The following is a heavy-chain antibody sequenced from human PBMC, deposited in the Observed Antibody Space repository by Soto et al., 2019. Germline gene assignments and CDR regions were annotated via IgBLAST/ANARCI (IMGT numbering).Heavy chain of an antibody. CDR3: ARGSKDSYPGCRIFYF. CDR1: GFTFSSYA. D-gene: IGHD2-15*01. CDR2: ISGSGGST. J-gene: IGHJ4*02. Sequence: EVQLLESGGGWVQPGGSLRLSGAASGFTFSSYAMSCVRQAPGKGLEWVSAISGSGGSTYYAAPVKGRFTISRDNSKKTLYLQMSSLRADDSAVYFWARGSKDSYPGCRIFYFWGRGTLVTFSS. V-gene: IGHV3-23*01.